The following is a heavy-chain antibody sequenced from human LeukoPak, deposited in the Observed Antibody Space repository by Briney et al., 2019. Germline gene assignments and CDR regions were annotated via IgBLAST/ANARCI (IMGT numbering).Heavy chain of an antibody. CDR3: AREILRRGWFDT. V-gene: IGHV1-69*06. Sequence: SVKVSCKASGGTFSSYAISWVRQAPGQGLEWMGGIIPIFGTANYAQKFQGRVTITADKSTSTAYMELSRLRSDDTAVYYCAREILRRGWFDTWGQGTLITVSS. J-gene: IGHJ5*02. CDR1: GGTFSSYA. CDR2: IIPIFGTA. D-gene: IGHD3-16*01.